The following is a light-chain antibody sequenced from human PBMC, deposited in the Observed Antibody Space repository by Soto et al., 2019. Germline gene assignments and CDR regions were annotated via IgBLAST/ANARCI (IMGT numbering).Light chain of an antibody. CDR3: QQRSFWPLFT. CDR1: ESVNSN. Sequence: EIVMTQSPATLSASPGERVTLSCRASESVNSNLAWYQQKPGLAPRLLIYAASNRATGIPPRFSAGGSGAEFTLTIDSLQSEDFAVYYCQQRSFWPLFTFGQGTRLEIK. V-gene: IGKV3-15*01. J-gene: IGKJ2*01. CDR2: AAS.